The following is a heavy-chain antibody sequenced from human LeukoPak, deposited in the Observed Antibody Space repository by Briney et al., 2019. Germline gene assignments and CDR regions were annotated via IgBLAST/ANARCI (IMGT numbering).Heavy chain of an antibody. Sequence: SETLSLTCAVYGGSFSGYYWSWIRQPPRKGLEWIGEINHSGSTNYNPSLKSRVTISVDTSKNQFSLKLSSVTAADTAVYYCARSRPPPPYGSGSYNYWGQGTLVTVSS. CDR2: INHSGST. D-gene: IGHD3-10*01. J-gene: IGHJ4*02. V-gene: IGHV4-34*01. CDR3: ARSRPPPPYGSGSYNY. CDR1: GGSFSGYY.